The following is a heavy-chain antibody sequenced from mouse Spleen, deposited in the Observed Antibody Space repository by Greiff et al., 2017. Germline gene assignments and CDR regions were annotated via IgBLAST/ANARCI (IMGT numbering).Heavy chain of an antibody. D-gene: IGHD1-1*01. CDR2: IWSGGST. CDR3: ARNHYGSSYGAAY. J-gene: IGHJ3*01. V-gene: IGHV2-2*01. CDR1: GFSLTSYG. Sequence: VKLVESGPGLVQPSQSLSITCTVSGFSLTSYGVHWVRQSPGKGLEWLGVIWSGGSTDYNAAFISRLSISKDNSKSQVFFKMNSLQADDTAIYYCARNHYGSSYGAAYWGQGTLVTVSA.